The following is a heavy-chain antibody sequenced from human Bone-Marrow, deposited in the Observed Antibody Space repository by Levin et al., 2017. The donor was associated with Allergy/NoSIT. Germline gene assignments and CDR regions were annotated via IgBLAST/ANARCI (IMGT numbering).Heavy chain of an antibody. D-gene: IGHD2-2*01. CDR3: ARDARSQGYCTSTTCYAGCFDP. CDR2: IWYDGHNK. J-gene: IGHJ5*02. V-gene: IGHV3-33*01. Sequence: GGSLRLSCQASGFTFSSYGFHWVRQTPGKGPEWVAAIWYDGHNKYYADSVKGRFTISRDNSKNMVYLQMNSLTGDDTAVYYCARDARSQGYCTSTTCYAGCFDPWGQGTLVTVSP. CDR1: GFTFSSYG.